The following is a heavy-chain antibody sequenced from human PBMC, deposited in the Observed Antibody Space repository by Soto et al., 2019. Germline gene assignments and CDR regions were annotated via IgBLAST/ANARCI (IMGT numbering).Heavy chain of an antibody. CDR2: ISASGGTT. CDR3: ARVQERNWXDP. J-gene: IGHJ5*02. D-gene: IGHD1-1*01. V-gene: IGHV3-23*01. CDR1: GFTFSSYA. Sequence: EVQLLESGGDLVQPGGSLRLSCAASGFTFSSYAMSWVRQAPGKGLEWVSAISASGGTTYYADSVKGRFSISRDNSKNTLYLQMNSLRAXXTALYYCARVQERNWXDPWGQGTLVXVSS.